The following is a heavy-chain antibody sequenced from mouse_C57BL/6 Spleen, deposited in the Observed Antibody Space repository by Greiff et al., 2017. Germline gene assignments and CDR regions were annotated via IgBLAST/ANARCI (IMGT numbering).Heavy chain of an antibody. CDR3: ARDYSNSPFAY. D-gene: IGHD2-5*01. CDR2: IWSGGST. J-gene: IGHJ3*01. V-gene: IGHV2-2*01. CDR1: GFSLTSYG. Sequence: VQLQQSGPGLVQPSQSLSITCTVSGFSLTSYGVHWVRQSPGKGLEWLGVIWSGGSTDYNAAFISRLSISKDNSKSQVFFKMNSLQADDTAIYYCARDYSNSPFAYWGQGTLVTVSA.